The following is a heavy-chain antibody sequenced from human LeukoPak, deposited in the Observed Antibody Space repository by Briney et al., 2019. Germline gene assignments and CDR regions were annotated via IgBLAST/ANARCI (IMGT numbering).Heavy chain of an antibody. CDR3: ARDTISGHFDY. V-gene: IGHV4-4*07. J-gene: IGHJ4*02. CDR1: DGSLSGYY. D-gene: IGHD6-25*01. Sequence: SETLSLTCTVSDGSLSGYYWSWIRQPAGKGLEWIGRIYTSGSTSYNPSLKSRVTMSVDTSKKQFSLKLSSVTAADTAVYYCARDTISGHFDYWGQGTLVTVSS. CDR2: IYTSGST.